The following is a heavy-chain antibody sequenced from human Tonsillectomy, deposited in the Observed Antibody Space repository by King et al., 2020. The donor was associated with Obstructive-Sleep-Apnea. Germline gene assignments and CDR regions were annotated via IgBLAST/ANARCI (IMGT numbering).Heavy chain of an antibody. V-gene: IGHV4-59*08. D-gene: IGHD1-26*01. CDR2: IYYSGST. CDR1: GDSISSYY. J-gene: IGHJ6*02. CDR3: ARNTEHYYFYGMDV. Sequence: QLQESGPGLVKPSETLSLTCTVSGDSISSYYWSWFRQPPGKGMEWIGYIYYSGSTKYNPSLKSRVTISVDTSKNQFSLKLSSLTAADTAVYYCARNTEHYYFYGMDVWGQGTTVTVSS.